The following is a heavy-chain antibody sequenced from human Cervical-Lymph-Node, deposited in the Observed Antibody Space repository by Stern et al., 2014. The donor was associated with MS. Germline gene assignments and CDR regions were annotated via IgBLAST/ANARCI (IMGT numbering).Heavy chain of an antibody. CDR2: ISAYNGDT. J-gene: IGHJ6*02. V-gene: IGHV1-18*01. CDR1: GYIFTSYG. Sequence: QVQLVQSGAEVKKPGASVKVSCKASGYIFTSYGISWVRQAPGQGLEWMGWISAYNGDTNYAPKLQGRVSLTTDTSTNTAYMELRSLRSDDTAVYYCARVILIAQSGVDHYYGMDVWGQGTTVTVSS. CDR3: ARVILIAQSGVDHYYGMDV. D-gene: IGHD2-8*01.